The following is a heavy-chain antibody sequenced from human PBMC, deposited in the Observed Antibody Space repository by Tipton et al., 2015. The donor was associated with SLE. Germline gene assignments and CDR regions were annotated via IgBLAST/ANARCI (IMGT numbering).Heavy chain of an antibody. CDR2: IHHSGST. V-gene: IGHV4-34*01. CDR1: GGSFSAYY. J-gene: IGHJ4*02. Sequence: GLVKPSETLSLTCAVYGGSFSAYYWNWIRQPPGKGLEWTGKIHHSGSTNYNPSLKSRVTISVDMSKSQVSLKLSSVTAADTAVYYCARVAPAEVFDYWGQGTLVTVSS. CDR3: ARVAPAEVFDY. D-gene: IGHD2-2*01.